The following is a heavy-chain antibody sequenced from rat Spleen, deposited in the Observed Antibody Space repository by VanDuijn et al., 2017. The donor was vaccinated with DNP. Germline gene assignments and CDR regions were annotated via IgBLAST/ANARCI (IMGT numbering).Heavy chain of an antibody. V-gene: IGHV5-25*01. J-gene: IGHJ3*01. CDR2: ITIGGGST. CDR1: GFTFSNHY. Sequence: EVQLVESGGGLVQPGRSMKLSCAASGFTFSNHYMAWVRQVPTKGLEWVASITIGGGSTYYPYSVKGRFNISRDDAKNTLYLQMDSLRSEDTATYYCARDDYSSNIPFAYWGQGALVPVSS. D-gene: IGHD1-2*01. CDR3: ARDDYSSNIPFAY.